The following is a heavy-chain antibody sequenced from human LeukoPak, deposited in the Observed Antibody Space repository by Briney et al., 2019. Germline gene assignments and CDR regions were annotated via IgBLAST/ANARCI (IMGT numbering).Heavy chain of an antibody. D-gene: IGHD3-10*01. J-gene: IGHJ3*02. CDR2: ISSTSTYV. Sequence: KPGGSLRLSCAASGFTLSSYYMNWVRQAPGKGLEWVSSISSTSTYVHYADSVRGRFAISRDNAKNSLYLQMNSLTAADTAVYYCARGFNSGGADAFDMWGQGTMVTVSS. V-gene: IGHV3-21*04. CDR3: ARGFNSGGADAFDM. CDR1: GFTLSSYY.